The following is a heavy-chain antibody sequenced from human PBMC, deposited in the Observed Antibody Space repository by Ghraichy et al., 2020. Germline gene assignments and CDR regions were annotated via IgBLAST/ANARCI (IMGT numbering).Heavy chain of an antibody. CDR3: ARTKYSSSWYWFDS. CDR2: ISHSGNT. J-gene: IGHJ5*01. D-gene: IGHD6-13*01. CDR1: GDSISSYY. V-gene: IGHV4-59*01. Sequence: SETLSLTCTVSGDSISSYYWSWIRQPPGKGLEWIAYISHSGNTNYDPSLKSRVTISIDTSNNQFSLMLGSVTAADTAMYYCARTKYSSSWYWFDSWGQGTLVTVSS.